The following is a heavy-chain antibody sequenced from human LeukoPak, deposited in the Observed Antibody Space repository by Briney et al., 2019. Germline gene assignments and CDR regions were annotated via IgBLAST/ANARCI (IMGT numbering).Heavy chain of an antibody. D-gene: IGHD6-19*01. Sequence: GGSLRLSCAASVFTFDCGMSWVRRAAGKGVTWVSGSNWNGGSTGYAESLKGRFTNSRDNAKSSRYLQMNSLRADDTAFYYCAKGSSAWNEVFHFDYWGQGTLVTVSS. CDR2: SNWNGGST. CDR3: AKGSSAWNEVFHFDY. V-gene: IGHV3-20*04. CDR1: VFTFDCG. J-gene: IGHJ4*02.